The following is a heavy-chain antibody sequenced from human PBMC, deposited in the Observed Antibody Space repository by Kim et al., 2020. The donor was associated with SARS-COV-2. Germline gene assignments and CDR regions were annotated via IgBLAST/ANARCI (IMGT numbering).Heavy chain of an antibody. CDR2: ISSSSDIM. Sequence: GGSLRLSCEASGFTFRTFGVNWVRQTPGKGLEWLSYISSSSDIMYYADSVRGRFTISRDNTKQSLFLQMDGLRDEDTGIYYCALSSGSFYVVETVDFWGQGTLVTVSS. J-gene: IGHJ4*02. D-gene: IGHD1-26*01. CDR3: ALSSGSFYVVETVDF. CDR1: GFTFRTFG. V-gene: IGHV3-48*02.